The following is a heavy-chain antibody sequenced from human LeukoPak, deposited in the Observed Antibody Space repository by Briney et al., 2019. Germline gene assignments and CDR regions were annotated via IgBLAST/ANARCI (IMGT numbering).Heavy chain of an antibody. CDR2: IYSSGGST. CDR1: GYSFTTDN. J-gene: IGHJ4*01. D-gene: IGHD2/OR15-2a*01. CDR3: AREPPNSYYFDY. Sequence: ASVKVSCKASGYSFTTDNMHWMRQAPGQRLEWMGIIYSSGGSTSAQKFQGRVTMTRDTSTSTVYMELSSLRSEDTAVYYCAREPPNSYYFDYWGHGTLVTVSS. V-gene: IGHV1-46*01.